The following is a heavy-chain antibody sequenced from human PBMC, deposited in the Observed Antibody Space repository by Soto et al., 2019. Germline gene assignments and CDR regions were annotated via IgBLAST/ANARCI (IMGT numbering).Heavy chain of an antibody. J-gene: IGHJ4*02. CDR3: AARSCSSTTCFHFDY. CDR2: ISSDGGST. Sequence: LSLTCAASGFSFSSYALHWVRQAPGKGLEYVSAISSDGGSTYYADSVKGRFTISRDNSKNTLYLQMGSLRVEDMAVYHCAARSCSSTTCFHFDYWGQGTLVTVSS. CDR1: GFSFSSYA. V-gene: IGHV3-64*02. D-gene: IGHD2-2*01.